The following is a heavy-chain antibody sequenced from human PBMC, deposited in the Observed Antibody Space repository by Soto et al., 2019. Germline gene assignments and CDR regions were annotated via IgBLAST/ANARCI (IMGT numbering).Heavy chain of an antibody. Sequence: SETLSLTCAVSGGSISSSNWWSWVRQPTGKGLEWIGEISHSGSTNYNPSLKSRLTISVHTSSSQFSLELSSVTAADTAVYYCARGLISGSHYSGGWYYFDSWGQGTQVTVSS. CDR3: ARGLISGSHYSGGWYYFDS. D-gene: IGHD1-26*01. CDR1: GGSISSSNW. CDR2: ISHSGST. J-gene: IGHJ4*02. V-gene: IGHV4-4*02.